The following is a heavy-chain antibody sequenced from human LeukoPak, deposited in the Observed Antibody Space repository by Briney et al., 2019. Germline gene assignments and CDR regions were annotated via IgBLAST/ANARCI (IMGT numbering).Heavy chain of an antibody. CDR1: GFTFSSHG. D-gene: IGHD2-21*02. CDR2: IRYDGSNK. V-gene: IGHV3-30*02. Sequence: PGGSLRLSCAASGFTFSSHGMHWVRQAPGKGLEWVAFIRYDGSNKYYADSVKGRFTISRDNSKNTLYLQMNSLRAEDTAVYYCAKDPGGDWYYFDYWGQGTLVTVSS. CDR3: AKDPGGDWYYFDY. J-gene: IGHJ4*02.